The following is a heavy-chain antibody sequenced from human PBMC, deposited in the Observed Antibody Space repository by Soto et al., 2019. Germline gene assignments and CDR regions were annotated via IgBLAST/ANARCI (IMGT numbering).Heavy chain of an antibody. V-gene: IGHV3-73*02. J-gene: IGHJ3*02. CDR3: TPTPGVVIIDI. D-gene: IGHD3-22*01. CDR2: IRSKRNNYAT. Sequence: VQLVESGGGLVQPGGSLKLSCAASGFTFSDSAIHWVRQASGKGLEWVGHIRSKRNNYATVYAASVRGRFTISRDDSKNTAYLQMAVLKTEDTAVYYCTPTPGVVIIDIWGQGTQVTVSS. CDR1: GFTFSDSA.